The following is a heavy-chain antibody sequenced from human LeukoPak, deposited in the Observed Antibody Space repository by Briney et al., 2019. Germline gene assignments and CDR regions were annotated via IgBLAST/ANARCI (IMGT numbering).Heavy chain of an antibody. CDR3: ARLRITIFGVVSPFDY. J-gene: IGHJ4*02. D-gene: IGHD3-3*01. Sequence: ASVKVSCKASGYTFTSYGISWVRQAPGQGLEWMGWISAYNGNTNYAQKLQGRVTMTTDTSTSTAYMEPRSLRSDNTAVYYCARLRITIFGVVSPFDYWGQGTLVTVSS. CDR2: ISAYNGNT. CDR1: GYTFTSYG. V-gene: IGHV1-18*01.